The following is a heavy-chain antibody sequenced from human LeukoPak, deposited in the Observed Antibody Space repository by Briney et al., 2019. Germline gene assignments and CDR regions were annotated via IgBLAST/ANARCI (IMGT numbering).Heavy chain of an antibody. CDR1: GGSISSGSYY. CDR2: IYTSGST. CDR3: AKDPLYSSGWLFDY. Sequence: SETLSLTCTVSGGSISSGSYYWSWIRQPAGKGLEWIGRIYTSGSTNYNPSLKSRVTISVDTSKNQFSLKLSSVTAADTAVYYCAKDPLYSSGWLFDYWGQGTLVTVSS. J-gene: IGHJ4*02. V-gene: IGHV4-61*02. D-gene: IGHD6-19*01.